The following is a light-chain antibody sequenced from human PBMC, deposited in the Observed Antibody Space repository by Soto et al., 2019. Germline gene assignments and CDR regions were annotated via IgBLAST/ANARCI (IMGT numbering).Light chain of an antibody. CDR2: DDD. V-gene: IGLV1-51*01. J-gene: IGLJ1*01. CDR1: SSNIGGNS. Sequence: SALTHPASVSGSPGQSITISCSGSSSNIGGNSVSWYQQLPGTAPKLLIYDDDKRPSGIPDRFSGSKSGTSATLGITGFRTGDEADYYCGSWDSSLSAYVFGTGTKVNVL. CDR3: GSWDSSLSAYV.